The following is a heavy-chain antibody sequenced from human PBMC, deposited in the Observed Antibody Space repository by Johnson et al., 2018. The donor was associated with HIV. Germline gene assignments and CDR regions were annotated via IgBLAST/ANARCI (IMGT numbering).Heavy chain of an antibody. CDR3: ARDRHCGGDCYTDDAFDI. CDR2: ISSSGSTI. D-gene: IGHD2-21*02. Sequence: QVQLVESGGGLVKPGGSLRLSCAASGFTFSDYSMSWIRQAPGKGLEWVSYISSSGSTIYYADSVKGRFTISRDNAKNSLYLQMNSLRAEDTAVYYCARDRHCGGDCYTDDAFDIWGQGTMVTVSS. V-gene: IGHV3-11*04. CDR1: GFTFSDYS. J-gene: IGHJ3*02.